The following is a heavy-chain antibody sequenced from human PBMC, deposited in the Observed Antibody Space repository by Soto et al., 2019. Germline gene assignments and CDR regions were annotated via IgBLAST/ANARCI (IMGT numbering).Heavy chain of an antibody. V-gene: IGHV4-34*01. J-gene: IGHJ4*02. Sequence: SETLSLTCAVYGGSFSGYYWSWIRQPPGKGLEWIGEINHSGSTNYNPSLKSRVTISVDTSKNQFSLKLSSVTAADTAVYYCARVGRFIPTGSGSYYNDYWGQGTLVTVSS. CDR3: ARVGRFIPTGSGSYYNDY. CDR2: INHSGST. CDR1: GGSFSGYY. D-gene: IGHD3-10*01.